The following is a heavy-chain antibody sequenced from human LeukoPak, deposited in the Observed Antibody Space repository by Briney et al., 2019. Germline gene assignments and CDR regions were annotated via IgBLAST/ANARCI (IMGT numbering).Heavy chain of an antibody. Sequence: GGSLRLSCAASGFNFSSYAMSWVRQAPGKGLEWVSAISCSGGSTYYAHSVKGRFILPRENPKHTRYLQKNSLRAEDTAVYYCAKEKGGPDAAGILYYYGMDVWRQPTTVTVSP. J-gene: IGHJ6*01. CDR3: AKEKGGPDAAGILYYYGMDV. D-gene: IGHD3-10*01. V-gene: IGHV3-23*01. CDR1: GFNFSSYA. CDR2: ISCSGGST.